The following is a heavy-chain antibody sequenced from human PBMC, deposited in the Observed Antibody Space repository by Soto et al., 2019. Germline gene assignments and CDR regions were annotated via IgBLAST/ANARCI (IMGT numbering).Heavy chain of an antibody. V-gene: IGHV1-69*01. Sequence: QVQLVQSGAEVKKPGSSVKVSCKASGGTFSSYSINWVRQAPGQGLDWMGEIIPNFGTANYAQKFQGRVTITADEATSTAYMELSSLRSDDTAVYYCARDGGRHSGGIDYWGQGTLVTVSS. CDR2: IIPNFGTA. D-gene: IGHD1-26*01. CDR1: GGTFSSYS. CDR3: ARDGGRHSGGIDY. J-gene: IGHJ4*02.